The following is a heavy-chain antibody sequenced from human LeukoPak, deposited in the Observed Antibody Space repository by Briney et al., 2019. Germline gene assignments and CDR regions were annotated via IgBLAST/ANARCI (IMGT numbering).Heavy chain of an antibody. Sequence: PGGSLRLSCTASGFTVSSNHMSWVRQAPGKGLEWVSVIYSGGSTYYADSVKGRFTISRDNSKDTLYLQMNSLRAEDTAVYYCARDARPYYDFWSGYHYYGMDVWGQGTTVTVSS. D-gene: IGHD3-3*01. CDR2: IYSGGST. CDR3: ARDARPYYDFWSGYHYYGMDV. V-gene: IGHV3-66*01. CDR1: GFTVSSNH. J-gene: IGHJ6*02.